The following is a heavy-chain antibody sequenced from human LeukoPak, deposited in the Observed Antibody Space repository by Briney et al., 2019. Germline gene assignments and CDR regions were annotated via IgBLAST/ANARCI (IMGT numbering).Heavy chain of an antibody. CDR2: FDPEDGET. D-gene: IGHD3-22*01. Sequence: ASVKVSCKGSGDTLTELSMHWVRQAPGKGLEWMGGFDPEDGETIYAQKFQGRVTMTDDTSTDTAYMELSSLRSEDTAVYYCATVRDYYDSSGYSTYYFDYWGQGTLVTVSS. CDR1: GDTLTELS. J-gene: IGHJ4*02. V-gene: IGHV1-24*01. CDR3: ATVRDYYDSSGYSTYYFDY.